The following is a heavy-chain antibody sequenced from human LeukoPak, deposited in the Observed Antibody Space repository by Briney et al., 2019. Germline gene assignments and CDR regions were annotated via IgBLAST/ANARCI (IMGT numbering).Heavy chain of an antibody. J-gene: IGHJ4*01. V-gene: IGHV4-34*01. CDR1: GGSISSYN. CDR3: ARHEERIAVAGFDY. Sequence: PSETLSLTSTVSGGSISSYNWSWIPPPPGKGLEWSGEINHSGSTNYNPSPTSRVTISVDTSKNHFSLKLSSVTAADTAVYYCARHEERIAVAGFDYWGQEHWSPSPQ. CDR2: INHSGST. D-gene: IGHD6-19*01.